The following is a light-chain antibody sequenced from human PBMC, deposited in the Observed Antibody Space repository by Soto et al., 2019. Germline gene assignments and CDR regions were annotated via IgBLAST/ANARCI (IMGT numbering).Light chain of an antibody. Sequence: SALNQPPSASGSPGQSVTISCTGTSSDVGGYNYVSWYQQHPGKAPKLMIYDVSQRPSGVPDRFSGSKSGNTASLTVSGLQAEDEADYYCSSYAGTYIVFGTGTKVTVL. J-gene: IGLJ1*01. CDR1: SSDVGGYNY. CDR3: SSYAGTYIV. CDR2: DVS. V-gene: IGLV2-8*01.